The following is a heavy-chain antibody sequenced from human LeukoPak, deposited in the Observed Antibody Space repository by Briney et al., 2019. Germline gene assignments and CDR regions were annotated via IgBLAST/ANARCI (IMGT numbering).Heavy chain of an antibody. D-gene: IGHD3-9*01. V-gene: IGHV4-39*01. CDR1: GGSISSSRYY. CDR2: IHYSGIT. Sequence: PSETLSLTCTVSGGSISSSRYYWGWIRQPPGKGLEWIGSIHYSGITYYNPSLKSRVTISVDTSKNQFSLKLTSVTAADTAVYYCARRDDILTGYFFEYWGQGTLVTVSS. CDR3: ARRDDILTGYFFEY. J-gene: IGHJ4*02.